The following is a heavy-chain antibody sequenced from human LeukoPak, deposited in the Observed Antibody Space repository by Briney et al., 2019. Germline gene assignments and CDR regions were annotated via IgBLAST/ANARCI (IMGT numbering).Heavy chain of an antibody. CDR1: GYTFTSYG. CDR2: ITAYNGNT. CDR3: ARGTNPPNWNDVDDWFDP. J-gene: IGHJ5*02. D-gene: IGHD1-1*01. V-gene: IGHV1-18*01. Sequence: ASVKVSCKASGYTFTSYGISWVRQAPGQGLELMGWITAYNGNTNYAQKLQGRVTMTTDTSTSTVYMELRSLRSDDTAVYYCARGTNPPNWNDVDDWFDPWGQGTLVTVSS.